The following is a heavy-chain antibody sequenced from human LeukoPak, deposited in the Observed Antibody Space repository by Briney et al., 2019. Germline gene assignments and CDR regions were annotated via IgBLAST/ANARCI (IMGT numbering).Heavy chain of an antibody. CDR1: GGTFSSYA. J-gene: IGHJ4*02. D-gene: IGHD2-8*02. CDR2: IIPIFGTA. V-gene: IGHV1-69*06. CDR3: ARRAFVGGTGDFDY. Sequence: SVKVSCKASGGTFSSYAISWVRQAPGQGLEWMGRIIPIFGTANYAQKFQGRVTITADKPTSTAYMELRSLRSEDTAVYYCARRAFVGGTGDFDYWGQGTLVTVSS.